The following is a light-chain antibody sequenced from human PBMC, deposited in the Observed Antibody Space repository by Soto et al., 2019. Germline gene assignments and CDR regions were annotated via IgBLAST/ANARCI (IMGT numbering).Light chain of an antibody. J-gene: IGKJ1*01. Sequence: EIVMTQSPATLSVSPGERATLSCRASQSVSSFLVWYQQKPGQAPRLLIYDAVNRVTGIPARFSGSGSGTDFTLTISSLQPEDFATYYCQQSYITPVTFGQGTKVDI. CDR2: DAV. CDR1: QSVSSF. CDR3: QQSYITPVT. V-gene: IGKV3D-15*01.